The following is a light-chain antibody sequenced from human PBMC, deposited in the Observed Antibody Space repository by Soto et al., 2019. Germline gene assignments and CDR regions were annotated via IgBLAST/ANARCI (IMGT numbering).Light chain of an antibody. CDR1: RTDIGGYNY. CDR2: EVN. J-gene: IGLJ1*01. Sequence: QSALTQPASVSGSLGQSITISCTGTRTDIGGYNYVSWYQQHPGKAPKLMIYEVNNRPSGVSYRFSGSKSGNTASLTISGLQAEDEADYYCNSYTSSTTYVFGSGTKLTVL. V-gene: IGLV2-14*01. CDR3: NSYTSSTTYV.